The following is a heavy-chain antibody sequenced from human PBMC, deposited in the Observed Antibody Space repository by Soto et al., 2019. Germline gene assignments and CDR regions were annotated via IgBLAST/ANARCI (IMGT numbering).Heavy chain of an antibody. V-gene: IGHV1-69*12. CDR3: ASAYRSYGGYELDPFRYYYGRDV. J-gene: IGHJ6*02. D-gene: IGHD4-17*01. CDR2: IIPIFGTA. Sequence: QVQLVQSGAEVKKPGSSVKVSCKASGGTFSSYAISWVRQAPGQGLEWMGGIIPIFGTANYAQKFQGRVTITADESTSTAYSGRSSMRSEDTAVYYCASAYRSYGGYELDPFRYYYGRDVWGRGTTVTVSS. CDR1: GGTFSSYA.